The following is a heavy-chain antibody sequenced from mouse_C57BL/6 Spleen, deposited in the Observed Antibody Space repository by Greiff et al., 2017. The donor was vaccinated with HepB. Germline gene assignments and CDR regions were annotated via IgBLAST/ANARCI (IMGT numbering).Heavy chain of an antibody. CDR1: GYTFTSYW. CDR3: ARACGYYCPLDY. V-gene: IGHV1-64*01. J-gene: IGHJ4*01. CDR2: IHPNSGST. Sequence: VQLQQPGAELVKPGASVKLSCKASGYTFTSYWMHWVKQRPGQGLEWIGMIHPNSGSTNYNEKFKGKATLTADKSSSTAYMQLSSLTSEDSAVYYCARACGYYCPLDYWGQGTSVTVSS.